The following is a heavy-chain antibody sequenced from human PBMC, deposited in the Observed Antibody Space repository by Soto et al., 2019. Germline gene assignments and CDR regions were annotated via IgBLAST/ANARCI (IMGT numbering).Heavy chain of an antibody. CDR1: GFTFSTYS. CDR2: ISSSSGHI. CDR3: ARAGVAAFDQ. J-gene: IGHJ4*02. D-gene: IGHD6-13*01. V-gene: IGHV3-21*01. Sequence: GGSLRLSCVTSGFTFSTYSMKWVRQAPGRGLEWVSSISSSSGHIYFAGSVKGRFTISRDNAKNSMYLQMDSLRVEDTAVYYCARAGVAAFDQWGRGTLVTVSS.